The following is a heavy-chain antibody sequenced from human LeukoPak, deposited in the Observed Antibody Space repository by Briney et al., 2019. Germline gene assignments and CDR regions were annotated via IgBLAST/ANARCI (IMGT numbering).Heavy chain of an antibody. V-gene: IGHV5-51*01. CDR1: GYSFTSYW. CDR3: ARILGGRWLQFRYFQH. J-gene: IGHJ1*01. CDR2: IYPGDSDT. Sequence: GESLQISCQGSGYSFTSYWIGWVRPMPGKGLEWMGIIYPGDSDTRYSPSFQGQVTISADKSISTAYLQWSSLKASDTAMYYCARILGGRWLQFRYFQHWGQGTLVTVSS. D-gene: IGHD5-24*01.